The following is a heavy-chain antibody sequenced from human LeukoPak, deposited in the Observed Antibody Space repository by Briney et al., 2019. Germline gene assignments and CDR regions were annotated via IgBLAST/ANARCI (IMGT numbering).Heavy chain of an antibody. J-gene: IGHJ4*02. CDR1: GGTFSNCA. CDR3: ARAQRNYYDSRGYHY. Sequence: ASVKVSCKASGGTFSNCAINWVRQAPGQGLEWMGGIIPLFGTANYAQKFQGRVTITADESTSTAYMELSSLRSEDTAVYYCARAQRNYYDSRGYHYWGQGTLVTVSS. V-gene: IGHV1-69*13. D-gene: IGHD3-22*01. CDR2: IIPLFGTA.